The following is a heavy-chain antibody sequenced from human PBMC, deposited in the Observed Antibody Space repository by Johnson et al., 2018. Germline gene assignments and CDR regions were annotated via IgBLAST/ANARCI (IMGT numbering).Heavy chain of an antibody. CDR1: GGSISSSNW. Sequence: QVQLVESGPGLVKPSGTLSLTCAVSGGSISSSNWWSWVRQPPGKGLEWIGEIYHSGSTNYNPSLKSRVTISVDKSKNQFSLKLSPVTAEDTAVYYCARDQDQLLYEKSFYYGMDVWGQGTTVTVSS. J-gene: IGHJ6*02. CDR3: ARDQDQLLYEKSFYYGMDV. D-gene: IGHD2-2*02. CDR2: IYHSGST. V-gene: IGHV4-4*02.